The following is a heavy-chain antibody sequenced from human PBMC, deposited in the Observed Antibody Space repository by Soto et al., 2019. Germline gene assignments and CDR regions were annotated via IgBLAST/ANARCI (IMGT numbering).Heavy chain of an antibody. CDR3: ARPHYDSNTFYAFFDY. D-gene: IGHD3-22*01. CDR2: IFHGGGT. Sequence: SETLSLTCDVSGESFSGYYRSWIRQPPGKGLEWIGQIFHGGGTNYSPSLKSRVTISVDTSKNQFSLELTSVTAADTAVYYCARPHYDSNTFYAFFDYWGQGTLVTVSS. J-gene: IGHJ4*02. V-gene: IGHV4-34*12. CDR1: GESFSGYY.